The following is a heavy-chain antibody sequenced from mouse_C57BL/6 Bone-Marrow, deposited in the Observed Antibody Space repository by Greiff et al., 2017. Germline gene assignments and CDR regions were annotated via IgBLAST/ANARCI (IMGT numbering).Heavy chain of an antibody. CDR1: GYTFTNYW. J-gene: IGHJ3*01. CDR2: IYPGGGYT. CDR3: ARWGLRRGSWFAY. V-gene: IGHV1-63*01. Sequence: QVQLQQSGAELVRPGTSVKMSCKASGYTFTNYWIGWAKQRPGHGLEWIGDIYPGGGYTNYNEKFKGKATLTADTSSSTAYMQLSSLTSEDSAIYYCARWGLRRGSWFAYWGQGTLVTVSA.